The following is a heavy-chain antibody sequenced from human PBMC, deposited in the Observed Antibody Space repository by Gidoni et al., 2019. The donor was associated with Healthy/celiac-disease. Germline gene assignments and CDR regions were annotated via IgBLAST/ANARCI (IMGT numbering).Heavy chain of an antibody. Sequence: EVQLLESGGGLVQPGGSLRLSCAASGLTFSSYAMSWVRQAPGKGMEWVSAISGSGGSTYYADSVKGRFTISRDNSKNTLYLQMNSLRAEDTAVYYCAKDLRLVAANHYWGQGTLVTVSS. D-gene: IGHD2-15*01. V-gene: IGHV3-23*01. J-gene: IGHJ4*02. CDR3: AKDLRLVAANHY. CDR1: GLTFSSYA. CDR2: ISGSGGST.